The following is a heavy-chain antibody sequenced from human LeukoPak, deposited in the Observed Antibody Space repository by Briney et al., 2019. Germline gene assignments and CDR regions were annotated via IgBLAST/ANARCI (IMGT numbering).Heavy chain of an antibody. V-gene: IGHV3-30*02. J-gene: IGHJ4*02. D-gene: IGHD4-17*01. Sequence: GGSLRLSCAASGFTFSSYVMHWVRQAPGKGLEWVAFIRYDGSNKYYADSVKGRFTISRDNSKNTLYLQMNSLRAEDTAVYYCALHGDYLLSDYWGQGNLVTVSS. CDR3: ALHGDYLLSDY. CDR2: IRYDGSNK. CDR1: GFTFSSYV.